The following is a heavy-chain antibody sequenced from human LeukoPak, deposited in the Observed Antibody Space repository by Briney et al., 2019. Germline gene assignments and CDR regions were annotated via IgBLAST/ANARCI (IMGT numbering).Heavy chain of an antibody. CDR3: ARPHYDILTGYMYYFDY. D-gene: IGHD3-9*01. V-gene: IGHV3-23*01. J-gene: IGHJ4*02. Sequence: GASLRLSCAASGFTFSNYAMTWVRQAPGKGLEWVSHITGSGASTYYADSVKGRFTISRDNSNNSLYLQMNSLRADDTAVYYCARPHYDILTGYMYYFDYWGQGTLVTVSS. CDR1: GFTFSNYA. CDR2: ITGSGAST.